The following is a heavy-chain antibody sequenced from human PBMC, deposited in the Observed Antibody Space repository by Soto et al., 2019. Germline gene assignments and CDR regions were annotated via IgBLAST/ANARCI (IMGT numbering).Heavy chain of an antibody. CDR1: GGSISSGDYY. V-gene: IGHV4-30-4*01. Sequence: QVQLQESGPGVVKPSQTLSLTCTVSGGSISSGDYYWTWIRQPPGKGLEYIGYIYISGRTYYNPSLRSRVTTSIATSSNQFSLKVRSLTAGDTAVYDCARGLGESYFAFWGPGSLVIVS. D-gene: IGHD3-10*01. J-gene: IGHJ4*01. CDR3: ARGLGESYFAF. CDR2: IYISGRT.